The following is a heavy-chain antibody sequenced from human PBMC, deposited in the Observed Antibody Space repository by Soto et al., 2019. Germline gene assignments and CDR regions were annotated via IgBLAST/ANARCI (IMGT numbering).Heavy chain of an antibody. CDR2: IHRASTYI. CDR1: GFTFSSFD. V-gene: IGHV3-21*06. Sequence: EVQLVESGGGLVKPGGSLRLSCATSGFTFSSFDMDWVRQAPGKGLEWVSSIHRASTYIYYADSVRGRFTISRDNAKSSLYLQMNSLTVEDTAVYYCARRAVTTYHLFDYWGQGALVTVSS. CDR3: ARRAVTTYHLFDY. D-gene: IGHD4-17*01. J-gene: IGHJ4*02.